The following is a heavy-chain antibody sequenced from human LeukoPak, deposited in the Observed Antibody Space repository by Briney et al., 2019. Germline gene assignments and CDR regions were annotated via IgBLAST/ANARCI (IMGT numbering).Heavy chain of an antibody. J-gene: IGHJ1*01. V-gene: IGHV4-38-2*02. CDR2: IYHSGST. D-gene: IGHD6-19*01. Sequence: SETLSLTCTVSGYSISSGYYWGWIRQPPGKGLEWIGSIYHSGSTYYNPSLKSRVTISVDTSKNQFSLKLSSVTAADTAVYYCASRTVADAEYFQHWGQGTLVTVSS. CDR3: ASRTVADAEYFQH. CDR1: GYSISSGYY.